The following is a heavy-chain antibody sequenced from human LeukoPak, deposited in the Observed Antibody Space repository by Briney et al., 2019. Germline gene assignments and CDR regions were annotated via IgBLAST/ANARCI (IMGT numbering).Heavy chain of an antibody. J-gene: IGHJ4*02. CDR3: ARAVAGLFNYYFDY. D-gene: IGHD6-13*01. CDR2: SRNKAQSYTT. Sequence: GGSLRLSCTASGFSFSDHYMDWVRQAPGKGLEWVGRSRNKAQSYTTEFAASVKGRFTISRDDSKNALFLQMNSLKTEDTAVYYCARAVAGLFNYYFDYWGQGTLVTVSS. V-gene: IGHV3-72*01. CDR1: GFSFSDHY.